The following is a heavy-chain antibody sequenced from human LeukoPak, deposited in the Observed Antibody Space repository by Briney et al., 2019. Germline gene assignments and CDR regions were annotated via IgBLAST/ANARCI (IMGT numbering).Heavy chain of an antibody. CDR2: IYYSGST. CDR3: ARMGRLAPPY. J-gene: IGHJ4*02. Sequence: SETLSLTCTVSGGSISSSSYYWGWIRQPPGKGLEWIGSIYYSGSTYYNPSLKSRVTISVDTSKNQFSLKLSSVTAADTAVYYCARMGRLAPPYWGQGTLVTVSS. D-gene: IGHD3-16*01. V-gene: IGHV4-39*01. CDR1: GGSISSSSYY.